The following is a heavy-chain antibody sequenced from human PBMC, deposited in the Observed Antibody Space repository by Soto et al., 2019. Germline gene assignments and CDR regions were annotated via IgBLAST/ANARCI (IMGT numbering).Heavy chain of an antibody. CDR3: AREIYDFWSGPKFDP. Sequence: QVQRQESGPGLVKPSQTLSLTCTVSGGSISSGDYYWSWIRQPPGKGLEWIWYIYYSGSTYYNPALKSRVTISGDTSKTQFSLKLSSVTAADTAVYYCAREIYDFWSGPKFDPWGQGTLVTVSS. CDR2: IYYSGST. D-gene: IGHD3-3*01. J-gene: IGHJ5*02. CDR1: GGSISSGDYY. V-gene: IGHV4-30-4*01.